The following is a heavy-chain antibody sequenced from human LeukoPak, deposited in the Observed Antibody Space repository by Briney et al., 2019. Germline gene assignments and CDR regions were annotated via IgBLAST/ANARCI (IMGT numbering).Heavy chain of an antibody. CDR3: VKDAYYSAGGCFLGY. CDR2: LTNNGGST. J-gene: IGHJ4*02. V-gene: IGHV3-64D*09. CDR1: ESTSNPNR. D-gene: IGHD2-15*01. Sequence: GGSRRPSFSPPESTSNPNRTHRTPHPPGNQPPNNPALTNNGGSTYYGDPGKGKSPTSRNNPKNTLYLQVISLRPEDTAIYYCVKDAYYSAGGCFLGYWGQGALVTVSS.